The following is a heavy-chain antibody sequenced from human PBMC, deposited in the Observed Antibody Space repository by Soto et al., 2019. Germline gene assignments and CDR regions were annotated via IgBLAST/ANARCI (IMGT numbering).Heavy chain of an antibody. CDR1: GFTFSSYA. CDR2: ISGSGGST. Sequence: PGWSRRLSCAASGFTFSSYAMSWVRQAPWKGLEWVSAISGSGGSTYYADSVKGRFTISRDNSKNTLYLQMNSLRAEDTAVYYCARGTYGGSSYFDYWGQGTLVTVSS. J-gene: IGHJ4*02. V-gene: IGHV3-23*01. CDR3: ARGTYGGSSYFDY. D-gene: IGHD2-15*01.